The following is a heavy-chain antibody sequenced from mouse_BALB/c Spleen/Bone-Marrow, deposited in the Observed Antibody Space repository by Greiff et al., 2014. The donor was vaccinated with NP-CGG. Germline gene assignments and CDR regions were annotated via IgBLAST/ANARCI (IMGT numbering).Heavy chain of an antibody. J-gene: IGHJ2*01. D-gene: IGHD1-1*01. CDR1: GYSFTGYY. CDR3: ARYYYGSSYFDY. Sequence: VQLQQPGPELVKPGASVKISCKASGYSFTGYYMHWVKQSHVKSLEWIGRINPYNGTTRYNQNFKDKASVIVDKSSSTAYMEPHSLTSEDSAVYYCARYYYGSSYFDYWGQGTTLTVSS. CDR2: INPYNGTT. V-gene: IGHV1-31*01.